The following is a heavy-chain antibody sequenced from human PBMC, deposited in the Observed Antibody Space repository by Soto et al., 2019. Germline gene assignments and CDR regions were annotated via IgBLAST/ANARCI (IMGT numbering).Heavy chain of an antibody. V-gene: IGHV3-49*04. J-gene: IGHJ4*02. CDR2: IGGKTYGGAT. Sequence: GGSLRLSCSSSGFTFGDYSLSWVRQAPGKGLEWVGFIGGKTYGGATQYAASVKGRFTISRDDSNNMAYLQMNSLETEDTAVYSCARAGLPDGSVSLYIYTFVYWGQGTVVTVSS. D-gene: IGHD3-16*02. CDR1: GFTFGDYS. CDR3: ARAGLPDGSVSLYIYTFVY.